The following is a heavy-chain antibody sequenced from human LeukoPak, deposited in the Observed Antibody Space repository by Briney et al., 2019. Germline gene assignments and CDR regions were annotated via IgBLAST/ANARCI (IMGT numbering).Heavy chain of an antibody. Sequence: PAQTLPLTCTVSGGSISSGDYYWSWIRQPPGKGLEWIGYIYYSGSTYCNPSLKSRVTISVDTSKNQFSLKLSSVTAADTAVYYCAREVVVVPAAISNYYYYMDVWGKGTTVTVSS. J-gene: IGHJ6*03. D-gene: IGHD2-2*01. CDR1: GGSISSGDYY. V-gene: IGHV4-30-4*08. CDR3: AREVVVVPAAISNYYYYMDV. CDR2: IYYSGST.